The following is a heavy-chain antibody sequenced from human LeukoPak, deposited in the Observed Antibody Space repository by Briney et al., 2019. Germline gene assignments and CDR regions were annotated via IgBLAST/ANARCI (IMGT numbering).Heavy chain of an antibody. V-gene: IGHV4-34*01. D-gene: IGHD2-15*01. Sequence: PSETLSLTCAVYGGSFSGYYWSWIRQPPGKGLEWIGEINHSGSTNYNPSLKSRVTISVDTSKDQFSLKLSSVTAADTAVYYCARGALYCSGGSCYSGYFDYWGQGTLVTVSS. CDR2: INHSGST. CDR1: GGSFSGYY. J-gene: IGHJ4*02. CDR3: ARGALYCSGGSCYSGYFDY.